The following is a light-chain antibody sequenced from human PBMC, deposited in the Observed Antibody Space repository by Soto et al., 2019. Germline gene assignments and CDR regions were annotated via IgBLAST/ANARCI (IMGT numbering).Light chain of an antibody. CDR1: KGISTY. J-gene: IGKJ2*01. V-gene: IGKV1-9*01. CDR3: QQLSSYPYY. Sequence: DSQLTQSPSFLSASVGDRVTITCRASKGISTYLAWYQQKPGKAPNLLISAASPLQSGVPLRFSGSGSGTEFSRTFSSLQPEDFETYYCQQLSSYPYYFGQRTKLEIK. CDR2: AAS.